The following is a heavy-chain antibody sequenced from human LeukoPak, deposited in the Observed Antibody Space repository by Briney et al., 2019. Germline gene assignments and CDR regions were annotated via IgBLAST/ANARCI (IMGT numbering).Heavy chain of an antibody. D-gene: IGHD6-19*01. V-gene: IGHV3-66*02. CDR1: GFTVTSNY. CDR3: AREGSGWYPFDY. Sequence: GGSLRLSCAACGFTVTSNYMSWVRQAPGKGLEWVSIIYSDGSTYYADSVKGRFTISRDNSKNTLYLQMNSLRLEDTAVYYCAREGSGWYPFDYWGQGTLVTVS. J-gene: IGHJ4*02. CDR2: IYSDGST.